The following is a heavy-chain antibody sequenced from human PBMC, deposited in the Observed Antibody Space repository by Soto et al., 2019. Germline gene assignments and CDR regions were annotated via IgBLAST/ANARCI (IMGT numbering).Heavy chain of an antibody. J-gene: IGHJ5*02. CDR2: ISPGSRYP. CDR3: VRGGGGGLFDP. CDR1: GFTFGDSY. Sequence: QVQLVESGGGLVPPGGSLRLSCAGSGFTFGDSYMSWIPQAPGKGLEWLSYISPGSRYPAYADSVKGRFTISRDNAKRSLYLQMMSLTAEDTASYYCVRGGGGGLFDPWGQGTMVTVSS. D-gene: IGHD2-15*01. V-gene: IGHV3-11*06.